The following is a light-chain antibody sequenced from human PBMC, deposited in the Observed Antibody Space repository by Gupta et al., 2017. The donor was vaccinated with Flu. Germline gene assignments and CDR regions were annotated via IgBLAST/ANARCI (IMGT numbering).Light chain of an antibody. CDR3: AAWDDSLNGHYV. Sequence: QSVLPQPPSASGTPGQRVTISCSGSSSNIGTNAVHWYQQVPGTAPKLLNYDNNQRPSGVPDRFSGSKSGTSASLAISGLQSEDEADYYCAAWDDSLNGHYVFGTGTEVTVL. CDR1: SSNIGTNA. J-gene: IGLJ1*01. CDR2: DNN. V-gene: IGLV1-44*01.